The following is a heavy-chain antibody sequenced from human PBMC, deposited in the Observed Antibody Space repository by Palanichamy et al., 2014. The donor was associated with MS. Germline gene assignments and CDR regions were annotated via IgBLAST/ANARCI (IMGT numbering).Heavy chain of an antibody. Sequence: YWAWIRQPPGKGLEWIGSVYYSGADHYNPSLKSRVKISVDTSKNQFSLKVTSVTATDTAVYSCARHVAGSGGYPTRPLPYFDYWGQGILVTVSS. CDR1: Y. V-gene: IGHV4-39*01. CDR2: VYYSGAD. D-gene: IGHD1-26*01. J-gene: IGHJ4*02. CDR3: ARHVAGSGGYPTRPLPYFDY.